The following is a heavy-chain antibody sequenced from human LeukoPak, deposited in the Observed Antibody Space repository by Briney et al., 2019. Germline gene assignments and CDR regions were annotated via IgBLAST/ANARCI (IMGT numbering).Heavy chain of an antibody. Sequence: ASVKVSCKASGGTFSSYAISWVRQAPGKGLEWMGGFDPEDGETIYAQKFQGRVTMTEDTSTDTAYMELSSLRSEDTAVYYCATEIAARPLGMDVWGQGTTVTVSS. D-gene: IGHD6-6*01. CDR1: GGTFSSYA. CDR2: FDPEDGET. CDR3: ATEIAARPLGMDV. V-gene: IGHV1-24*01. J-gene: IGHJ6*02.